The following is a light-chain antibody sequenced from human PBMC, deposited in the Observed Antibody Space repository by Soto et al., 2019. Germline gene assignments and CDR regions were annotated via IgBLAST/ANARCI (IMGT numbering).Light chain of an antibody. CDR2: GAS. CDR1: QSVSSSY. Sequence: EIVLTQSPGTLSLSPGERATLSCRASQSVSSSYLAWYQQKPGQAPRLLIYGASSRATGIPDRFSGRGSGTDFTLTISRLEPEDFAGYFCQQYGSSPWTFGHGTKVAIK. CDR3: QQYGSSPWT. J-gene: IGKJ1*01. V-gene: IGKV3-20*01.